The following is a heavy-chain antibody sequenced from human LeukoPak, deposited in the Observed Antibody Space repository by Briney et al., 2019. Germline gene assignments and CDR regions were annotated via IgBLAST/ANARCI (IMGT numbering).Heavy chain of an antibody. CDR1: GFNFINYW. CDR2: IKQDGSEK. CDR3: ARGYYDSSGYSET. V-gene: IGHV3-7*01. Sequence: GGSLRLSCAASGFNFINYWMNWVRQAPGKGLEWVANIKQDGSEKYYVDSVKGRFTISRDNAKNSLYLQMNSLRAEDTAVYYCARGYYDSSGYSETWGQGTLVTVSS. J-gene: IGHJ4*02. D-gene: IGHD3-22*01.